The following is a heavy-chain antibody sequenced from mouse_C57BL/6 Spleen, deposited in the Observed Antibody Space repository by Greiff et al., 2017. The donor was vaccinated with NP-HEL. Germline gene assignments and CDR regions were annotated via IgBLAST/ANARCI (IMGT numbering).Heavy chain of an antibody. CDR1: GYTFTSYW. CDR3: ARSGFYYGAMDY. V-gene: IGHV1-61*01. CDR2: IYPSDSET. D-gene: IGHD1-1*01. Sequence: VQLQQPGAELVRPGSSVKLSCKASGYTFTSYWMDWVKQRPGQGLEWIGNIYPSDSETHYNQKFKDKATLTVDKSSSTAYMQLSSLTSEDSAVYYCARSGFYYGAMDYWGQGTSVTVSS. J-gene: IGHJ4*01.